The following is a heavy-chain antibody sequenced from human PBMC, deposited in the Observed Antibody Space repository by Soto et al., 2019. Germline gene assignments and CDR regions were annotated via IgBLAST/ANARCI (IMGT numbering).Heavy chain of an antibody. J-gene: IGHJ3*02. CDR2: IKQDGSEK. Sequence: GGSLRLSCAASGFTFSSYWMSWVRQAPGKGLEWVANIKQDGSEKYYVDSVKGRFTISRDNAKNSLYLQMNSLRAEDTAVYYCARDFPLVIAAAGDAFDIWGQGTMVTVSS. CDR1: GFTFSSYW. D-gene: IGHD6-13*01. CDR3: ARDFPLVIAAAGDAFDI. V-gene: IGHV3-7*01.